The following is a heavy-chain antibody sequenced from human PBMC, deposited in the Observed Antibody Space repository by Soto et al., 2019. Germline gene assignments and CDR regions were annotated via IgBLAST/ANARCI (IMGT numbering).Heavy chain of an antibody. J-gene: IGHJ6*02. V-gene: IGHV3-30-3*01. CDR2: ISYDGSNK. CDR1: GFTFSSYA. D-gene: IGHD2-15*01. Sequence: QVPLVESGGGVVQPGRSLRLSCAASGFTFSSYAMHWVRQAQGKGLEWVAVISYDGSNKYYADSVNGRFTISRDNSKNTLYLQMNSLRAEDTAVYYCARAGCDGGSCYTLVGLRYGMDVWGQGTTVTVSS. CDR3: ARAGCDGGSCYTLVGLRYGMDV.